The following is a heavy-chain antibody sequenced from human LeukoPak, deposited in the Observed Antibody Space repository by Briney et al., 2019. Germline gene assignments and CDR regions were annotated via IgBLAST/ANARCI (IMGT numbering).Heavy chain of an antibody. CDR2: ISYDGSNK. D-gene: IGHD1-7*01. V-gene: IGHV3-30*18. Sequence: SGGSLGLSCAASGFTFSSYGMHWVRQAPGKGLEWVAVISYDGSNKYYADSVKGRFTISRDNSKNTLYLQMNSLRAEDTAVYYCAKDRITGTTFYYFDYWGQGTLVTVSS. J-gene: IGHJ4*02. CDR3: AKDRITGTTFYYFDY. CDR1: GFTFSSYG.